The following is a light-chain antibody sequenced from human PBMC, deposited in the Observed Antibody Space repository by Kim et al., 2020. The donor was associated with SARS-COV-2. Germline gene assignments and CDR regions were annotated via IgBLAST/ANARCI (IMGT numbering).Light chain of an antibody. CDR3: QSTDTGGTYAV. CDR1: ALPKQF. CDR2: KDS. J-gene: IGLJ2*01. Sequence: SYELTQPPSVSVTPGQTARIACSGEALPKQFAYWYRQRPGQAPVLVMYKDSKRPSGIPERISGSTSGTKATLTIRGVEAEDEAVYFCQSTDTGGTYAVFGGGTKVTVL. V-gene: IGLV3-25*03.